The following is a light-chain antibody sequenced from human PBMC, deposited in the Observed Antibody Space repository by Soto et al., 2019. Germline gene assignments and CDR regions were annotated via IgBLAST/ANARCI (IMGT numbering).Light chain of an antibody. J-gene: IGLJ3*02. CDR1: SSDIGSYNL. V-gene: IGLV2-23*02. CDR3: RSYAGSSTLL. CDR2: AVS. Sequence: QSALTQPASVSGSPGQSITVSCTGTSSDIGSYNLVSWYQHHPGKAPKLMIYAVSKRPSGVSSRLSGSKSGNTASLTISGPQAEGEADYFCRSYAGSSTLLFGGGTKLTVL.